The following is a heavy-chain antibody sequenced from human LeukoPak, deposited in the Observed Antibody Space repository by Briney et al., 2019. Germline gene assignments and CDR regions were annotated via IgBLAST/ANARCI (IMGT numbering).Heavy chain of an antibody. CDR3: ARVGIAALWGGGIGFDY. Sequence: GGSLRLSRAASGFTFSSYWMSWVRQAPGKGLEWVANIKQDGSEKYYVDSVKGRFTISRDNAKNSLYLQMNSLRAEDTAVYCCARVGIAALWGGGIGFDYWGQGTLVTVSS. CDR2: IKQDGSEK. V-gene: IGHV3-7*01. CDR1: GFTFSSYW. J-gene: IGHJ4*02. D-gene: IGHD6-6*01.